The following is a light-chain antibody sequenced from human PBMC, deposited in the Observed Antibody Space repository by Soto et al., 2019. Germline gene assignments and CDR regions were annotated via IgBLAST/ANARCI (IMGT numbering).Light chain of an antibody. CDR3: CSYTTSSTYV. CDR2: DVN. V-gene: IGLV2-14*03. J-gene: IGLJ1*01. Sequence: QSVLTQPASVSGSPGQSIAISCTGTSSDVGGYNYVSWYQQHPGKAPKLMIYDVNNRPSGVSNRFSGSKSGNTASLTISGLQAEDEADYYCCSYTTSSTYVFGTWTKLTVL. CDR1: SSDVGGYNY.